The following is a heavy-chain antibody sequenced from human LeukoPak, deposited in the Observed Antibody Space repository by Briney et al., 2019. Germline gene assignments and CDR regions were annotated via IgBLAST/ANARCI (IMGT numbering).Heavy chain of an antibody. CDR3: ARVGSSAWGNYYKGRGPFAY. CDR2: IYTSGST. V-gene: IGHV4-61*02. D-gene: IGHD3-10*01. CDR1: GGSISSGSYY. J-gene: IGHJ4*02. Sequence: PSQTLSLTCTVSGGSISSGSYYWSWIRQPAGKGLEWIGRIYTSGSTNYNPSLKSRVTISVDTSKNQFSLKLSSVTAADTAVYYWARVGSSAWGNYYKGRGPFAYGGQEPLAPV.